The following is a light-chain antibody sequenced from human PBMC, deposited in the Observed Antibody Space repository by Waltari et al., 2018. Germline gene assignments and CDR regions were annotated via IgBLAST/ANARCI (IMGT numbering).Light chain of an antibody. CDR2: RAS. V-gene: IGKV1-33*01. CDR1: QGISSW. CDR3: QQHDNSPYS. Sequence: DIQMTQSPSSLSASVGDRVTITCRASQGISSWLAWYQQKPGKAPKLLIYRASNLETGVPSRFSGSGSETDFTLTISSLQPEDIATYYCQQHDNSPYSFGQGTKVEIK. J-gene: IGKJ2*03.